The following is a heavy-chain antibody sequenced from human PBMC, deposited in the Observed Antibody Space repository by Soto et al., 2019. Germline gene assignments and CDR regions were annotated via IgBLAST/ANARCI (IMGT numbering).Heavy chain of an antibody. Sequence: PGESLKISCKSSGYSFTDYWIGWVRQMPGKGLEWMGIIYPGDSDARYSPSFQGQVTISVDTSINTAFLRWNSLTASDTAMYYCARQADYNILTGYFYYFDYWGQGSLVTGLL. CDR3: ARQADYNILTGYFYYFDY. CDR2: IYPGDSDA. D-gene: IGHD3-9*01. CDR1: GYSFTDYW. J-gene: IGHJ4*02. V-gene: IGHV5-51*01.